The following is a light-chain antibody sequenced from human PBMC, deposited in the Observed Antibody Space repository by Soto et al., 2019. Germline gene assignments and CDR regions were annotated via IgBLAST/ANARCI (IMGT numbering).Light chain of an antibody. CDR2: GAS. CDR1: QSISSN. J-gene: IGKJ1*01. Sequence: EIVMTQSPATPSVSPGERATLSCRASQSISSNLAWYQQKPGQAPRLLIYGASSRATGIPARFSGSGSGTEFTLTISSLQSEDFAVYYCQQYNTWPRTFGQGTKVDI. CDR3: QQYNTWPRT. V-gene: IGKV3-15*01.